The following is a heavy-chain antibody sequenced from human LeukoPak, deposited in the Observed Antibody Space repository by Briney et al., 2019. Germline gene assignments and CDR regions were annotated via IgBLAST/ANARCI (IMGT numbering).Heavy chain of an antibody. CDR3: AKLVYSLDGSGHNWFDP. J-gene: IGHJ5*02. D-gene: IGHD2-15*01. V-gene: IGHV4-4*09. Sequence: SETLSLTCAVSGDGISDIYWSWIRQPPGKGLEWIGFIHTSGSTYYTPSLKSRVTMSVDTSKNQFSLKLSSVTAADTAVYYCAKLVYSLDGSGHNWFDPWGQGALVTVSS. CDR1: GDGISDIY. CDR2: IHTSGST.